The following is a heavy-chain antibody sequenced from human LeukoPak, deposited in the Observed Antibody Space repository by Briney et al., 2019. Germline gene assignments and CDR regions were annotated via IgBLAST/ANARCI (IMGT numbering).Heavy chain of an antibody. D-gene: IGHD3-10*01. Sequence: KPSETLSLTGTVSGGSISSYYWSWIRQPPGKGLEWIGYIYYSGSTNYNPSLKSRVTISVDTSKNQFSLNLRSVTAADTAVYFCAREASRAGTYYFDYWGQGTLLTVSS. CDR3: AREASRAGTYYFDY. CDR2: IYYSGST. V-gene: IGHV4-59*01. CDR1: GGSISSYY. J-gene: IGHJ4*02.